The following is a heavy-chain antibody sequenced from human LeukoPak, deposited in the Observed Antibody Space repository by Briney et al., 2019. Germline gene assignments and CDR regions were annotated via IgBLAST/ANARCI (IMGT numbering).Heavy chain of an antibody. V-gene: IGHV4-34*01. J-gene: IGHJ5*02. CDR3: ARGPPGSGRKNWFDP. CDR2: INHSGST. Sequence: PSETLSLTCTVSGDSITNSRFYWSWIRQPPGKGLEWIGEINHSGSTNYNPSLKSRVTISVDTSKNQFSLKLSSVTAADTAVYYCARGPPGSGRKNWFDPWGQGTLVTVSS. CDR1: GDSITNSRFY. D-gene: IGHD2-15*01.